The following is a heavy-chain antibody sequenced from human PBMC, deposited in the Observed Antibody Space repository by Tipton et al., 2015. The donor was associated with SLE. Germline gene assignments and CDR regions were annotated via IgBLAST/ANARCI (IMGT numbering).Heavy chain of an antibody. CDR1: GASFSANY. CDR2: SDQRGST. D-gene: IGHD3-3*01. Sequence: LRLSCAVSGASFSANYWGWIRQPPGKGLEWIGESDQRGSTNYNPSLKSRVTISLDTSRNQFSLKLTSVTAADTAVYYCARGHRQITVFGDWGQGTLVTVSS. J-gene: IGHJ4*02. CDR3: ARGHRQITVFGD. V-gene: IGHV4-34*01.